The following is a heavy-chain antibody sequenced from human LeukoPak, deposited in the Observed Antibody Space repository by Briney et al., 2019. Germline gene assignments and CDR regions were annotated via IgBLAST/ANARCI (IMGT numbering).Heavy chain of an antibody. CDR1: GYTFTGYY. D-gene: IGHD2-15*01. CDR2: INPNSGGT. V-gene: IGHV1-2*02. Sequence: ASVKVSCKASGYTFTGYYMHWVRQAPGQGLEWMGWINPNSGGTNYAQKFQGRVTMTRDTSISTAYMELSRLRSDDTAVYYCARGTVVVVAATGYWFDPWGQGTLVTVSS. J-gene: IGHJ5*02. CDR3: ARGTVVVVAATGYWFDP.